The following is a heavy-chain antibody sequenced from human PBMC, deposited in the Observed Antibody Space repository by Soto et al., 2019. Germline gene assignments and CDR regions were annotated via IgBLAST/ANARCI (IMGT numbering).Heavy chain of an antibody. V-gene: IGHV4-59*01. J-gene: IGHJ3*01. CDR1: GGSISGYY. D-gene: IGHD3-10*01. CDR2: IYYSGST. CDR3: ARVWGGGFDF. Sequence: QVQLQESGPGLVKPSETLSLTCTVSGGSISGYYWSWIRQPPGKGLEWIGYIYYSGSTNYNPSLKSRVTISVDTSKNQFSLKLSSVTAADTAVYYCARVWGGGFDFWGQGTMVTVSS.